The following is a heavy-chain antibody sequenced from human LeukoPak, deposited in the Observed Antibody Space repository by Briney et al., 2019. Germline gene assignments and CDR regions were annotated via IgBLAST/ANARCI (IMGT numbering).Heavy chain of an antibody. CDR1: GFNFSTSR. CDR2: ISTSDSYV. D-gene: IGHD5-18*01. Sequence: GGSLRLSYADSGFNFSTSRMNWVRQAPGKGLEWVSSISTSDSYVYYGDSVRGRFTISRDNTKNSVYLQMNSLRVEDTAVYYCAREVVDVDKTMTNYYYYMDVWGKGTTVTVSS. CDR3: AREVVDVDKTMTNYYYYMDV. V-gene: IGHV3-21*01. J-gene: IGHJ6*03.